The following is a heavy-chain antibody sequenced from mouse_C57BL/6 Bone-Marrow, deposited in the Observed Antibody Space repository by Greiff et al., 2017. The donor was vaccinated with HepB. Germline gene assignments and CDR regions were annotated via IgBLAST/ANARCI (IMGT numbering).Heavy chain of an antibody. J-gene: IGHJ1*03. CDR3: ARGIIYYDYDDWYFDV. CDR2: INPSNGGT. V-gene: IGHV1-53*01. Sequence: VQLQQPGTELVKPGASVKLSCKASGYTFTSYWMHWVKQRPGQGLEWIGNINPSNGGTNYNEKFKSKATLTVDKSSSTAYMQLSILTSEDSAVYYCARGIIYYDYDDWYFDVWGTGTTVTVSS. D-gene: IGHD2-4*01. CDR1: GYTFTSYW.